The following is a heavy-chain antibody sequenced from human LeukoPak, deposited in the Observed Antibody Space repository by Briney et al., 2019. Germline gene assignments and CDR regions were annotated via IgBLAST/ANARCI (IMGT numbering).Heavy chain of an antibody. CDR3: AKTKAVAGTIGFLWYFQH. CDR1: GFTFSSYG. Sequence: QSGGSLRLSCAASGFTFSSYGMSWVRQAPGKGLEWVSAISGSGGSTYYADSVKGRFTISRDNSKNTLYLQMNSPRAEDTAVYYCAKTKAVAGTIGFLWYFQHWGQGTLVTVSS. D-gene: IGHD6-19*01. J-gene: IGHJ1*01. CDR2: ISGSGGST. V-gene: IGHV3-23*01.